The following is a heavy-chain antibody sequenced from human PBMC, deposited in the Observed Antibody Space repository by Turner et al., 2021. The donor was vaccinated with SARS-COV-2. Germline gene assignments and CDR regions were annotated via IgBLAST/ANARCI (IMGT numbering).Heavy chain of an antibody. CDR1: GFTFSSYA. D-gene: IGHD5-12*01. J-gene: IGHJ4*02. CDR3: AKDHEATRGHFDY. Sequence: EVKLLESGGGLVQPGGSLKLSCAASGFTFSSYAMSWVRQPPGKGLEWVSGIHVSGDTSYYADSVRGRFTISRDNSKNTLFLQMNSLRAEYTAVYYCAKDHEATRGHFDYWGQGTLITVSS. V-gene: IGHV3-23*01. CDR2: IHVSGDTS.